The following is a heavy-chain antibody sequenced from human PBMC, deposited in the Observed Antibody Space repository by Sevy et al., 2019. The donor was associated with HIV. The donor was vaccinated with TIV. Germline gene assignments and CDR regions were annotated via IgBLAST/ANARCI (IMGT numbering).Heavy chain of an antibody. D-gene: IGHD3-16*01. CDR1: GYSFTTYA. J-gene: IGHJ5*02. V-gene: IGHV1-18*01. CDR2: ISPFHGNT. Sequence: ASVKVSCKASGYSFTTYAITWVRQAPGQGLEWMGWISPFHGNTNYAQRLQGRVSMTTDTSTSTAYMELTSLRSDDTVVYYCARVFGGRLYNGRFDPWGQGTLVTVSS. CDR3: ARVFGGRLYNGRFDP.